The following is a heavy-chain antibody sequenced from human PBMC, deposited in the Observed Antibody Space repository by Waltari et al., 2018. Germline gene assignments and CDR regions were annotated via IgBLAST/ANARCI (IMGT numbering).Heavy chain of an antibody. D-gene: IGHD5-18*01. Sequence: EVQLVESGGGLVQPGGSLLLSCAASGFPFGSHWMHWVRQVPGKGLVWVSRINSDGTITAYAESVKGRFTISRDNAENTLYLHMSSLRAEDTAIYYCAKECVDTAICDYWSQGSLVTVSS. CDR2: INSDGTIT. V-gene: IGHV3-74*01. J-gene: IGHJ4*02. CDR1: GFPFGSHW. CDR3: AKECVDTAICDY.